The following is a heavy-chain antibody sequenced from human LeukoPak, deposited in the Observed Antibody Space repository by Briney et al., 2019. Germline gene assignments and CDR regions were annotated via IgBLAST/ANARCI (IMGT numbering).Heavy chain of an antibody. CDR1: GFALSSHW. CDR3: TTDLAAGGKGELDY. CDR2: FKSKTAT. V-gene: IGHV3-15*05. Sequence: GGSLRLSCAASGFALSSHWMNWVRQAPGKGLEWVGHFKSKTATNYAAPVKGRLTFSSDDSQNTLYLQMSSLKTEDTAVYDCTTDLAAGGKGELDYWGKGTLVTVSS. J-gene: IGHJ4*02. D-gene: IGHD6-13*01.